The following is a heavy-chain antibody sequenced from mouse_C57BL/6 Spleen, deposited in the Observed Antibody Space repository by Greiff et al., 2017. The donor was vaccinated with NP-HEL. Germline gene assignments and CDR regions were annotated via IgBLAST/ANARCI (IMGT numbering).Heavy chain of an antibody. J-gene: IGHJ2*01. CDR2: INYDGSST. CDR1: GFTFSDYY. Sequence: EVKLVESEGGLVQPGSSMKLSCTASGFTFSDYYMAWVRQVPEKGLEWVANINYDGSSTYYLDSLKSRFIISRDNAKNILYLQMSSLKSEDTATYYCARDPQLTGFDYWGQGTTLTVSS. D-gene: IGHD4-1*01. V-gene: IGHV5-16*01. CDR3: ARDPQLTGFDY.